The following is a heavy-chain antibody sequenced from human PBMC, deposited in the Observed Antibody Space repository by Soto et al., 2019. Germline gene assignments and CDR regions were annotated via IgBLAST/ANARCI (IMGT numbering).Heavy chain of an antibody. CDR1: GDSIRNFY. D-gene: IGHD3-22*01. J-gene: IGHJ2*01. Sequence: QVQLQESGPGLVKPSETLSLTCTVSGDSIRNFYWSWVRQPAGKGLEWVGRIYSTGSTHYNPSLISRVTMSVDTYKNEISLKLRSVTAADTAVYYCAKESDSSGYYSTEIWYFDLWGRGTLVTVSS. CDR2: IYSTGST. V-gene: IGHV4-4*07. CDR3: AKESDSSGYYSTEIWYFDL.